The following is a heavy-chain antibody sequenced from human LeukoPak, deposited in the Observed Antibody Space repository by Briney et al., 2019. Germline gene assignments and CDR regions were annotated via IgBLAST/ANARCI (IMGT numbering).Heavy chain of an antibody. J-gene: IGHJ4*02. Sequence: GGSLRLSCAASGFTFSSYEMTWVRQAPGKGLEWVSYISSSGSTTHYADSVKGRFTFSRDNAKNSLYLQMNSLRAEDTAVYYCARDQRGSYYGFFDYWGQGTLVTVSS. CDR2: ISSSGSTT. CDR1: GFTFSSYE. V-gene: IGHV3-48*03. D-gene: IGHD1-26*01. CDR3: ARDQRGSYYGFFDY.